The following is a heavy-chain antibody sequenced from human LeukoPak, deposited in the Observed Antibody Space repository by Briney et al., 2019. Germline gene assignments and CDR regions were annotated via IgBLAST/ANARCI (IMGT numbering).Heavy chain of an antibody. Sequence: SETLSLTCTVSGGSISSSSYYWAWIRQPPGKGLEWIVSICYSGTTYYNPSLKSRITISVDTSKNQFSLKLSSVTAAYTAVYYCAPELRHLAHDYWGQGTLVTVSS. V-gene: IGHV4-39*01. J-gene: IGHJ4*02. D-gene: IGHD1-26*01. CDR2: ICYSGTT. CDR3: APELRHLAHDY. CDR1: GGSISSSSYY.